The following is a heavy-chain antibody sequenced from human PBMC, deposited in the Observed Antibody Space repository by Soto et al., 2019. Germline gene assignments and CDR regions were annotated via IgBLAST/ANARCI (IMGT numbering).Heavy chain of an antibody. CDR1: GFTFSSRA. D-gene: IGHD3-16*01. CDR2: ISSSSSNI. Sequence: GGSLRLSCTASGFTFSSRAMNWVRQYPGRGLEWVSYISSSSSNIDYADSVKGRLTVSRDNAKNSLYLQMNTLRDEDTAVYYCASDRSLGSNWYYYLESWGQGTLVTVSS. V-gene: IGHV3-48*02. CDR3: ASDRSLGSNWYYYLES. J-gene: IGHJ4*02.